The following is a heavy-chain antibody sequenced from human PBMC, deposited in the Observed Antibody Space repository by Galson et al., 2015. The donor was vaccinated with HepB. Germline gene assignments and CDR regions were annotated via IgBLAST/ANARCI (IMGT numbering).Heavy chain of an antibody. CDR3: AGTRMDGSSWYSFDY. D-gene: IGHD6-13*01. V-gene: IGHV3-53*01. CDR2: IYSGGST. Sequence: SLRLSCAASGFTVSSNYMSWVRQAPGKGLEWVSVIYSGGSTYYTNSVKGRFTISRDNSKNTLYLQMNSLRAEDTAVYYCAGTRMDGSSWYSFDYWGQGTLVTVSS. CDR1: GFTVSSNY. J-gene: IGHJ4*02.